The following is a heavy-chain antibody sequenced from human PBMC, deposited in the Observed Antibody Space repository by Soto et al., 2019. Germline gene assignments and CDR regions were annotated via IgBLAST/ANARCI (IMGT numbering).Heavy chain of an antibody. D-gene: IGHD2-15*01. Sequence: EVQLVESGGGLVKPGGSLRLSCAASGFTFSNAWMNWVRQAPGKGLEWVGRIKSKTDGGTTDYAAPVKGRFTISRDDSKNTLYLQMNSLKTEDTAVYYCTTDFSCSGGSCYSWYYYYGMDVWGQGTTVTVSS. J-gene: IGHJ6*02. CDR2: IKSKTDGGTT. V-gene: IGHV3-15*07. CDR3: TTDFSCSGGSCYSWYYYYGMDV. CDR1: GFTFSNAW.